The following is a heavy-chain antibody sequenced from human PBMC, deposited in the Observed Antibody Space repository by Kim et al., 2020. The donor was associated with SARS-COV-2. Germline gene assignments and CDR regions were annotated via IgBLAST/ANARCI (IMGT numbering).Heavy chain of an antibody. Sequence: GGSLRLSCAASGFTFSSYGMHWVRQAPGKGLEWVAVISYDGSNKYYADSVKGRFTISRDNSKNTLYLQMNSLRAEDTAVYYCAKDQPDYGDYYYYGMDVWGQGTTVTVSS. D-gene: IGHD4-17*01. CDR3: AKDQPDYGDYYYYGMDV. CDR1: GFTFSSYG. V-gene: IGHV3-30*18. CDR2: ISYDGSNK. J-gene: IGHJ6*02.